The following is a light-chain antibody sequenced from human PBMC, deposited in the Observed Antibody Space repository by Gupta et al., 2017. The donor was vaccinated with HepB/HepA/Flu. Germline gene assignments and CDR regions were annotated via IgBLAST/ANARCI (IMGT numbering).Light chain of an antibody. CDR1: SSDVGGYNY. Sequence: SALPQPASVSGSPGPSITISCTGTSSDVGGYNYVSWYQHHPGNAPKLMIYDVSNRPSGVSNRFSGSKSGNTASLTIAGLQAEDEADYYCSSYTSSSTYVIFGGGTKLTVL. CDR2: DVS. CDR3: SSYTSSSTYVI. J-gene: IGLJ2*01. V-gene: IGLV2-14*03.